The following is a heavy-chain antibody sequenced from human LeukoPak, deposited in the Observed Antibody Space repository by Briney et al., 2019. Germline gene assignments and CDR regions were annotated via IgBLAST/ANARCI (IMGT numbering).Heavy chain of an antibody. CDR1: GGSFSGYY. Sequence: SETLSLTCAVYGGSFSGYYWSWIRQPPGEGLEWVGYIYYSGNTNYNPSLRSRVTISLDTSKNQFFLKLSSVTAADTAVYYCARNQYYYYMDVWGKGTTVTVSS. D-gene: IGHD1-14*01. J-gene: IGHJ6*03. CDR2: IYYSGNT. V-gene: IGHV4-59*01. CDR3: ARNQYYYYMDV.